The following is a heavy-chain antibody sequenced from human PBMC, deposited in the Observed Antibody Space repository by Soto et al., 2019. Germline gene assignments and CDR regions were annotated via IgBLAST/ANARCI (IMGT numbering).Heavy chain of an antibody. CDR3: ANLVMITFGGIIGPIDEFDI. Sequence: LSLRCPESGGSVSSEYWGWSRKIPGKGLEWIGYIYDSGSPNYHPSLKSRVAISGDTSKHQFSLKLSSVTAADTAVYYCANLVMITFGGIIGPIDEFDIWGQGPTVTV. V-gene: IGHV4-59*08. CDR2: IYDSGSP. J-gene: IGHJ3*02. D-gene: IGHD3-16*01. CDR1: GGSVSSEY.